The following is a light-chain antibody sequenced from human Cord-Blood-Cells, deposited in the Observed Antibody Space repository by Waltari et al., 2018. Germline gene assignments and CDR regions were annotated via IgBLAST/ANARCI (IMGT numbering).Light chain of an antibody. V-gene: IGKV1-39*01. CDR1: QSISSY. CDR3: QQSYSTPPYT. CDR2: AAS. Sequence: DIQMTQSPSSLSASVGDRVTITCRASQSISSYLNWYQQKPGKAPKLLIYAASSFQSGVASRFSCSGSGTDITLTISSLQPEDFATYYCQQSYSTPPYTFGQGTKLEIK. J-gene: IGKJ2*01.